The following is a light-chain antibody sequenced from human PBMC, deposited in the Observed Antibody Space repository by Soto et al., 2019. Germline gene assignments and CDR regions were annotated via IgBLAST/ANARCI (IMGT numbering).Light chain of an antibody. J-gene: IGLJ2*01. CDR2: RNH. CDR1: SSNIGSNY. CDR3: AAWDDSLSGPV. V-gene: IGLV1-47*01. Sequence: QSVLTQPPSASGTPGQRVTISCSGSSSNIGSNYVYWYQHLPGTAPKLLIYRNHQRASGVPDRFSGYKSGTSASLAIRGLRSEYEADYYCAAWDDSLSGPVFGGGTKVTVL.